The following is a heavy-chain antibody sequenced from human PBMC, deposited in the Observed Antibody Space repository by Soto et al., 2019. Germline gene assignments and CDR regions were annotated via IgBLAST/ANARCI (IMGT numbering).Heavy chain of an antibody. V-gene: IGHV3-48*03. D-gene: IGHD1-26*01. J-gene: IGHJ4*02. Sequence: GGSLRLSCAASGFRFSSYEMNWVRQAPGKGLEWVSFINPSGDDMHYAGSVKGRFTVSRDNVRNSLHLQMNSLRVEDTAVYYCVRDYGSDYSDSTFDHWGRGTLVTVSS. CDR1: GFRFSSYE. CDR3: VRDYGSDYSDSTFDH. CDR2: INPSGDDM.